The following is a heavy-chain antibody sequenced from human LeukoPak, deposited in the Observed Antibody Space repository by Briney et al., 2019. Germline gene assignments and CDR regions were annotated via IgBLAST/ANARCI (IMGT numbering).Heavy chain of an antibody. V-gene: IGHV3-30*03. CDR2: TSYDGSSK. Sequence: GGSLRLSCAASGFSFSSYGMHWVRQAPGKGLEWVSVTSYDGSSKYYADSVKGRFTISRDNSRNTLYLQMDSLRVEDTAVYYCARDDYGETFDYWGQGTLVTVSS. CDR3: ARDDYGETFDY. D-gene: IGHD4-17*01. CDR1: GFSFSSYG. J-gene: IGHJ4*02.